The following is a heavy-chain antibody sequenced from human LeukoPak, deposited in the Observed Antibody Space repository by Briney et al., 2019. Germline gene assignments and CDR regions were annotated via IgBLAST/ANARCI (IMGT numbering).Heavy chain of an antibody. D-gene: IGHD6-13*01. CDR1: GYTFTSYD. Sequence: ASVKVSCKASGYTFTSYDINWVRQATGQGLEWMGWMNPNSGNRGYAPKFQGRVTITRNTSLTTAYMELSSLRSEDTAVYYCARGGSRWYWGQGTLVTVSS. CDR3: ARGGSRWY. V-gene: IGHV1-8*01. CDR2: MNPNSGNR. J-gene: IGHJ4*02.